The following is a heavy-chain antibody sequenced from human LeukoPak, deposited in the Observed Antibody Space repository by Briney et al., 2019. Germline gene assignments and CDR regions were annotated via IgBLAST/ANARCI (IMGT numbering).Heavy chain of an antibody. Sequence: GGSLRLSCAASGFTFSSYSMNWVRQAPGKGLEWVSSISSSSSYIYYADSVKGRFTISRDNAKNSLYLQMNSLRAEDTAVYYCARERSYYHDSSGYPENFDYWGQGTLVTVSS. V-gene: IGHV3-21*01. J-gene: IGHJ4*02. D-gene: IGHD3-22*01. CDR2: ISSSSSYI. CDR3: ARERSYYHDSSGYPENFDY. CDR1: GFTFSSYS.